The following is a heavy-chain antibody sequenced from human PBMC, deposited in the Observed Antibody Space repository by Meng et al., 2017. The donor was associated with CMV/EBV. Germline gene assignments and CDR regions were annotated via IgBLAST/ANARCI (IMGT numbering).Heavy chain of an antibody. CDR2: ISYDGSNK. D-gene: IGHD6-13*01. V-gene: IGHV3-30*03. CDR3: AREPSDCHSSSWCWFDP. Sequence: GESLKISCAASGFTFSSYSMNWVRQAPGKGLEWVAVISYDGSNKYYADSVKGRFTISRDDSKNTLYLQMNSLRAEDTAVYYCAREPSDCHSSSWCWFDPWGQGTLVTVSS. J-gene: IGHJ5*02. CDR1: GFTFSSYS.